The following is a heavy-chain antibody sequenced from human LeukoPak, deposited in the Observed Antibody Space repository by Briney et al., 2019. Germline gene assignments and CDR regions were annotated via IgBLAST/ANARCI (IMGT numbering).Heavy chain of an antibody. D-gene: IGHD3-22*01. CDR1: GYSFTSYW. CDR2: IYPGDSDT. V-gene: IGHV5-51*01. CDR3: ARQGYYYYSSGYRAEYYFDY. Sequence: GESLKISCKGSGYSFTSYWIGWVRQMPGKGLEWMGIIYPGDSDTRYSPSFQGQVTISADKSISTAYLQWSSLKASDTAMYYCARQGYYYYSSGYRAEYYFDYWGQGTLVTVSS. J-gene: IGHJ4*02.